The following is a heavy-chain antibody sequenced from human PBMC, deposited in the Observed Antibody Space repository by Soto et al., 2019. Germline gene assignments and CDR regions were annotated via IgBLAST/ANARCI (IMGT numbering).Heavy chain of an antibody. CDR2: ISWNSGSI. Sequence: PGGSLRLSCAASGFTFDDYAMHWVRQAPGKGLEWVSGISWNSGSIGYADSVKGRFTISRDNAKNSLYLQMNSLRAEDTALYYCAKDLGDHEYYMDVWGKGTTVTVSS. J-gene: IGHJ6*03. V-gene: IGHV3-9*01. CDR3: AKDLGDHEYYMDV. D-gene: IGHD2-21*02. CDR1: GFTFDDYA.